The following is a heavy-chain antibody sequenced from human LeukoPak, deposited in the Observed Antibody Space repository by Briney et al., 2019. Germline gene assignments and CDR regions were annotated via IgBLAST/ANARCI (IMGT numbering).Heavy chain of an antibody. CDR1: GGSFSGYY. D-gene: IGHD6-19*01. V-gene: IGHV4-34*01. CDR3: AGGGIAVAGTGY. Sequence: SETLSLTCAAYGGSFSGYYWSWIRQPPGKGLEWIGEINHSGSTNYNPSLKSRVTISVDTSKNQFSLKLSSVTAADTAVYYCAGGGIAVAGTGYWGQGTLVTVSS. J-gene: IGHJ4*02. CDR2: INHSGST.